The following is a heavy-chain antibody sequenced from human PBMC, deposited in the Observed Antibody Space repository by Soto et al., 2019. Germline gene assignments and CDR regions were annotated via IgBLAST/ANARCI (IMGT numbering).Heavy chain of an antibody. J-gene: IGHJ3*02. CDR1: GGPFSSSA. Sequence: ASVKVSCKASGGPFSSSAISWVRQAPGQGLEWMGWINPNSGGTNYAQKFQGWVTMTRDTSISTAYMELSRLRSDDTAVYYCAREVLITFGGVIARGAFDIWGQGTMVTVSS. CDR3: AREVLITFGGVIARGAFDI. D-gene: IGHD3-16*02. V-gene: IGHV1-2*04. CDR2: INPNSGGT.